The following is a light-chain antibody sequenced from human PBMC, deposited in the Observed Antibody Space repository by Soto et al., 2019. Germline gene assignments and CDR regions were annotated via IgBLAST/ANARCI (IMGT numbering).Light chain of an antibody. CDR3: QQYNTYWT. CDR2: KAS. Sequence: IQTTQSPSTESASVGDRVTITCRARQNIYWWLVWYQQKPGKAPKLLIYKASNLEGGVPSRFSGSGSGTEFTLTISSLQPDDFGTYYCQQYNTYWTFGQGTKVDNK. V-gene: IGKV1-5*03. J-gene: IGKJ1*01. CDR1: QNIYWW.